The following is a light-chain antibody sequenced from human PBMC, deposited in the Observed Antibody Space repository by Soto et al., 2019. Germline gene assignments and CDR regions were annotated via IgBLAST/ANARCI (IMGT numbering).Light chain of an antibody. CDR2: DNS. V-gene: IGLV1-40*01. Sequence: QSVLTQPPSVSGAPGQRVTISCTGSSSNIGAGYDVHWYQQLPGTAPKLLIYDNSNRPSGVPDRFSGSKSGTSASLAITGLQAEDEADYYCCSYAGRSPVVFGGGTKLTVL. CDR3: CSYAGRSPVV. J-gene: IGLJ2*01. CDR1: SSNIGAGYD.